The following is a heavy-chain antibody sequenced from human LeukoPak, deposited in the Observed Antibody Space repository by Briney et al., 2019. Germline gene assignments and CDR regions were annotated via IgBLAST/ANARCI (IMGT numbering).Heavy chain of an antibody. V-gene: IGHV1-46*01. Sequence: ASVKVSCKASGYTFTSYYMHWVRQAPGQGLEWMGIINTSGGSTSYAQKFQGRVTMTRDTSTSTVYMELSSLRSEDTAVYYCARTRITMVRTSKNTYYYYYMDVWGKGTTVTISS. J-gene: IGHJ6*03. D-gene: IGHD3-10*01. CDR3: ARTRITMVRTSKNTYYYYYMDV. CDR1: GYTFTSYY. CDR2: INTSGGST.